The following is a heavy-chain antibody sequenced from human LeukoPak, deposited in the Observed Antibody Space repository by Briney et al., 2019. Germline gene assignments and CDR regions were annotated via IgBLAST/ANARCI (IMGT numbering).Heavy chain of an antibody. CDR3: VKVGGTGHFDY. D-gene: IGHD7-27*01. CDR2: VHYNGQT. Sequence: SETLSLTCTVSGGSISSYYWTWIRQPPGKGLEWLGYVHYNGQTNYNPSLQSRATMSVDMSKNQFSLRLTPVTAADTAVYYCVKVGGTGHFDYWGQGALVTVSS. J-gene: IGHJ4*02. CDR1: GGSISSYY. V-gene: IGHV4-59*01.